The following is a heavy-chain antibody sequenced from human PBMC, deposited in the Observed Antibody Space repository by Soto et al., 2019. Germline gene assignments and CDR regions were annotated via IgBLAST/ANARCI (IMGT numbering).Heavy chain of an antibody. V-gene: IGHV5-10-1*01. Sequence: GESLKISCEGSGYRFTSYWISWVRQMPGKGLEWMGNIDPSDSYTNYSPSFQGHVTISADKSISTAYLQWNSLKASDTAMYYCARHGIQAPGYVFDIWGQGTMVTVSS. CDR3: ARHGIQAPGYVFDI. J-gene: IGHJ3*02. CDR1: GYRFTSYW. D-gene: IGHD6-13*01. CDR2: IDPSDSYT.